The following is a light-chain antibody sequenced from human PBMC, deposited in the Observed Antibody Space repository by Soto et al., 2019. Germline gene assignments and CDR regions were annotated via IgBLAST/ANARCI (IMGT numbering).Light chain of an antibody. J-gene: IGKJ3*01. Sequence: DIQMTQSPSSLSASVGDRVTITCQASQDISNYLNWYQQKPGKAPKLLIYDASNLETGVPSRFSGSGSGTDFTFNISSLQPEDIATYYCQQYDNPLTFGPGTKVDIK. CDR2: DAS. CDR3: QQYDNPLT. V-gene: IGKV1-33*01. CDR1: QDISNY.